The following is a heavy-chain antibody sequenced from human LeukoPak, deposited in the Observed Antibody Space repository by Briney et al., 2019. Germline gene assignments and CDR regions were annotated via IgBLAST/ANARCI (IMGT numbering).Heavy chain of an antibody. CDR3: ATHGSAHYYMDV. D-gene: IGHD2-2*03. J-gene: IGHJ6*03. Sequence: GGSLRLSCAASGFTFSSYGMSWVRQAPGKGLEWVSGISGSGSGTYYADSVKGRFTISRDNSKNTLHLQMNSLRAEDTAVYYCATHGSAHYYMDVWGKGTTVTVSS. V-gene: IGHV3-23*01. CDR1: GFTFSSYG. CDR2: ISGSGSGT.